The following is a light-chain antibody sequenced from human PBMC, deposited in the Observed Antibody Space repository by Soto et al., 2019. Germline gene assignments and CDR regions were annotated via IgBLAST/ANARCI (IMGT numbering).Light chain of an antibody. J-gene: IGKJ1*01. Sequence: DIQMTQSPSSLSASVGDRVTITCRASQGIRDALGWYQQKPGKAPKRLIYAASSLQSGVPSRFSGSGSGTEFTLPISSLQPEDFATYYCLQHNSHPQTFGQGTKVEIK. CDR3: LQHNSHPQT. V-gene: IGKV1-17*01. CDR1: QGIRDA. CDR2: AAS.